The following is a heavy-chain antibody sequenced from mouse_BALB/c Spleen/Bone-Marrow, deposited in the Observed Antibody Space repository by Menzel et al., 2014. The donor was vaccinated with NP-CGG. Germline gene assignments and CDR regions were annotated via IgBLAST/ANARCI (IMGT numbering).Heavy chain of an antibody. CDR3: ESPVYYGNDEGCAY. D-gene: IGHD2-2*01. Sequence: QVQLQQSGPELVRPGVSVKISCKGSGYTFTDYAMHWVKQSHAKSLEWIGVISTYSGNTNYNQKFKGQATMTVDKSSSSEYMELARVTSEESAIYYWESPVYYGNDEGCAYWGQGTLVTVSA. CDR2: ISTYSGNT. CDR1: GYTFTDYA. J-gene: IGHJ3*01. V-gene: IGHV1-67*01.